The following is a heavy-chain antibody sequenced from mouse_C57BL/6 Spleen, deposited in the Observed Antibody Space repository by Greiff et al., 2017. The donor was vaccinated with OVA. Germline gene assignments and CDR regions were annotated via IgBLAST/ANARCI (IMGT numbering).Heavy chain of an antibody. CDR3: ARSTVVATGFAY. CDR1: GFTFSDYG. D-gene: IGHD1-1*01. V-gene: IGHV5-17*01. CDR2: ISSGSSTI. Sequence: EVQRVESGGGLVKPGGSLKLSCAASGFTFSDYGMHWVRQAPEKGLEWVAYISSGSSTIYYADTVKGRFTISRDNAKNTLFLQMTSLRSEDTAMYYCARSTVVATGFAYWGQGTLVTVSA. J-gene: IGHJ3*01.